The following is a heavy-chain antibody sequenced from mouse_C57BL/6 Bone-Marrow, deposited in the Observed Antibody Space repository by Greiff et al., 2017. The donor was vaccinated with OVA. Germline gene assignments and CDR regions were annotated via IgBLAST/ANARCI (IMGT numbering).Heavy chain of an antibody. CDR2: IYPRTGNT. CDR1: GYTFTSSG. CDR3: ASGADWVAY. J-gene: IGHJ3*01. Sequence: VQLQQSGAELVRPGASVTLSCKASGYTFTSSGISWVKQTTGQGLEWIGEIYPRTGNTAYNEKFKGKATLTADKSSSTAYMELRSLTSEDSAVYFCASGADWVAYGGQGTLVTVSA. V-gene: IGHV1-81*01.